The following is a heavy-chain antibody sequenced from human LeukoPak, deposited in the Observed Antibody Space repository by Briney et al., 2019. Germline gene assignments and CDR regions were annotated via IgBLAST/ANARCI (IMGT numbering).Heavy chain of an antibody. V-gene: IGHV4-59*01. Sequence: PSETLSLTCTVSGSSISSYYWSWIRQPPGKGLEWIGYIYYSGSTNYNPSLKSRVTISVDTSKNQFSLKLSSVTAADTAVYYCGAATAYYYYYGMDVWGQGTTVTVSS. CDR1: GSSISSYY. CDR2: IYYSGST. CDR3: GAATAYYYYYGMDV. D-gene: IGHD6-25*01. J-gene: IGHJ6*02.